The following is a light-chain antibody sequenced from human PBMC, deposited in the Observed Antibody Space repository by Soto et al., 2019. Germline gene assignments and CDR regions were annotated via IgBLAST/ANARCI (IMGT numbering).Light chain of an antibody. V-gene: IGKV3-11*01. CDR1: QSVSSY. J-gene: IGKJ3*01. Sequence: EIVLTQSPATLSLSPGERATLSCRASQSVSSYLAWYQQKPGQAPRLLIYDASNRATGIPARFSGSGSGTDFTLTISRLEPEDFAVYYCQQRSNWPPPITFVPGTKVDIK. CDR2: DAS. CDR3: QQRSNWPPPIT.